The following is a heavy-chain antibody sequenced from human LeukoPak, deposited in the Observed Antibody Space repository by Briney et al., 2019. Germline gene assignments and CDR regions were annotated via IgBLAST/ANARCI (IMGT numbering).Heavy chain of an antibody. CDR1: GYTFTSYG. V-gene: IGHV1-2*02. CDR3: ARGPENWYDSSGQLDY. J-gene: IGHJ4*02. Sequence: ASVKVSCKVSGYTFTSYGISWVRQAPGQGLEWMGWINPNSGGTNYAQKFQGRVTMTRDTSISTAYMELSRLRSDDTAVYYCARGPENWYDSSGQLDYWGQGTLVTVSS. D-gene: IGHD3-22*01. CDR2: INPNSGGT.